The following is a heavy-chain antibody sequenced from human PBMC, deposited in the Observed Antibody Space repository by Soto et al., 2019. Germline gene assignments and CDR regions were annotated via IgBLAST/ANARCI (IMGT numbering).Heavy chain of an antibody. CDR2: IYPGGSDT. CDR1: GYSFTSYW. D-gene: IGHD6-13*01. J-gene: IGHJ3*02. Sequence: GGSLKISCKGSGYSFTSYWIGWVRQVPGKGLEWVGIIYPGGSDTRDSPSFQGLVTISADKSDNTAYLQWSSLKASDTAMYYCANPPRGRIEGSGWYAFDIWGQGTMVTVSS. V-gene: IGHV5-51*01. CDR3: ANPPRGRIEGSGWYAFDI.